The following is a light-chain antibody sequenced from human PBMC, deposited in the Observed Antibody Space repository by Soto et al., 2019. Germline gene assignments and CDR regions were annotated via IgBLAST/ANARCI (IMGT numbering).Light chain of an antibody. CDR2: DAS. CDR3: QQRSNWPWT. V-gene: IGKV3-11*01. J-gene: IGKJ1*01. Sequence: EIVMTQSPATLSVSPMEVATLAVLASQGISSYLAWYQQKPGQAPRLLIYDASNRATGIPARFSGSGSGTDFTLTISSLEPEDFAVYYCQQRSNWPWTFGQGTKVDIK. CDR1: QGISSY.